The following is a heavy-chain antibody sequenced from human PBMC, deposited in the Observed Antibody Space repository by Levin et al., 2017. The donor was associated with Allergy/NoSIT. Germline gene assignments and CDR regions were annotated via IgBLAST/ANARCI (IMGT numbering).Heavy chain of an antibody. J-gene: IGHJ4*02. V-gene: IGHV3-33*01. Sequence: GGSLRLSCAASGFTFSSYGMHWVRQAPGKGLEWVALIWYDGSNKFHADSVKGRFTISRDNSKNTLFLEMNSLRVEDTAFYYCARIGSAWSLDYWGQGTLVTVSS. D-gene: IGHD6-19*01. CDR1: GFTFSSYG. CDR2: IWYDGSNK. CDR3: ARIGSAWSLDY.